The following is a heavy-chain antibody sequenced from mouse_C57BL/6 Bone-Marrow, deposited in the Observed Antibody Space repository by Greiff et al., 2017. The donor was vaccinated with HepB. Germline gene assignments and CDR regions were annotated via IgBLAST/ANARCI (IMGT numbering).Heavy chain of an antibody. J-gene: IGHJ4*01. CDR2: INPSSGYT. CDR1: GYTFTSYT. D-gene: IGHD2-2*01. Sequence: VQLQQSGAELARPGASVKMSCKASGYTFTSYTMHWVKQRPGQGLEWIGYINPSSGYTKYNQKFKDKATLTADKSSSTAYMQLSSLTSEDSAVYFCAREGGYYYAMDYWGQGTSVTVSS. CDR3: AREGGYYYAMDY. V-gene: IGHV1-4*01.